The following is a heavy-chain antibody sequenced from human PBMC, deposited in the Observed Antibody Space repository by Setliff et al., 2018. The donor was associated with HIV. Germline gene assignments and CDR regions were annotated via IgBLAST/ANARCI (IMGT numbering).Heavy chain of an antibody. CDR3: ARHARFSTGHRAFDY. CDR2: IYYTGST. J-gene: IGHJ4*02. CDR1: GGSMSSYY. D-gene: IGHD6-25*01. Sequence: SSETLSLTCTVSGGSMSSYYWSWIRQPPGKGLESIGYIYYTGSTNYNPALKSRVTISVDTSKNLFSLQLSFVTAADTAVYYCARHARFSTGHRAFDYWGQGTLVTVSS. V-gene: IGHV4-59*08.